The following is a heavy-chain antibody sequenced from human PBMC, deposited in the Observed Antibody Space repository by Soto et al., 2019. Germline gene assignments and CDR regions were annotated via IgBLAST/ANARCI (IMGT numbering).Heavy chain of an antibody. J-gene: IGHJ4*02. CDR3: AKAPPPGFSSSWH. CDR1: GFTFSSYS. Sequence: PGGSLRLSCAASGFTFSSYSMNWVRQAPGKGLEWVSSISSGSAYIYYADSVKGRFTISRDNAKNSLYLQMNSLRAEDTAVYYCAKAPPPGFSSSWHWGQGTLVTVSS. D-gene: IGHD6-13*01. V-gene: IGHV3-21*01. CDR2: ISSGSAYI.